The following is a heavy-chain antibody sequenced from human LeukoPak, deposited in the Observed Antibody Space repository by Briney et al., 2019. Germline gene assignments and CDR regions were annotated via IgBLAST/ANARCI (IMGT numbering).Heavy chain of an antibody. V-gene: IGHV3-66*01. CDR1: GFTVSCTY. J-gene: IGHJ4*02. CDR3: ARALYSGHADLFDS. Sequence: GGSLRLSCAVSGFTVSCTYMSWVRQAPGKGLEWVSVIYSGGNTYYSDSVKGRFAISRETSKTTMYLQMNSLRAEETAVYYCARALYSGHADLFDSWGQGTLVTVSS. CDR2: IYSGGNT. D-gene: IGHD5-12*01.